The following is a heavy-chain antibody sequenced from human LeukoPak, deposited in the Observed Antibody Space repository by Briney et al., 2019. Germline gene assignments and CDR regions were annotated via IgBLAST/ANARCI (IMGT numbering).Heavy chain of an antibody. CDR1: GYSFSIYG. CDR2: ISASDGTT. CDR3: ARCGAAVTTHFSH. D-gene: IGHD4-17*01. V-gene: IGHV1-18*01. J-gene: IGHJ4*02. Sequence: GASVQVSCKASGYSFSIYGITWARQAPGQGLEYLGWISASDGTTHYAQKVQDRVTMTTDTSTSTAYLELRSLRSEDTAVYYCARCGAAVTTHFSHWGQGTLVTVSS.